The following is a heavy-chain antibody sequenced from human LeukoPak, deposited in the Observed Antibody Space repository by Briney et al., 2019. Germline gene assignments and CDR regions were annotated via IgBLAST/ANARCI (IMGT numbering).Heavy chain of an antibody. V-gene: IGHV3-30-3*01. CDR1: GFTFSSYA. CDR2: ISCDGSNK. J-gene: IGHJ4*02. Sequence: PGGSLRLSCAASGFTFSSYAMHWVRQAPGKGLEWVAVISCDGSNKYYADSVKGRFTISRDNSKNTLYLQMNSLRAEDTAVYYCARDGYCSSTSCYPHFDYWGQGTLVTVSS. CDR3: ARDGYCSSTSCYPHFDY. D-gene: IGHD2-2*03.